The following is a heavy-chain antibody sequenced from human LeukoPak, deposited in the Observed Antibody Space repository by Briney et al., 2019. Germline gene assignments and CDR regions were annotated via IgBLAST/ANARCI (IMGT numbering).Heavy chain of an antibody. D-gene: IGHD1-26*01. V-gene: IGHV4-39*01. CDR3: AGTLGGSYFD. Sequence: SETLSLTCTVFGGSISSSGYYWGWIRQPPGKGLEWIGTIYYSENTYYNPSLKSRVTISVDTSKSQFSLKLSSVTAADTAVYYCAGTLGGSYFDWGQGTLVTVSS. CDR2: IYYSENT. CDR1: GGSISSSGYY. J-gene: IGHJ4*02.